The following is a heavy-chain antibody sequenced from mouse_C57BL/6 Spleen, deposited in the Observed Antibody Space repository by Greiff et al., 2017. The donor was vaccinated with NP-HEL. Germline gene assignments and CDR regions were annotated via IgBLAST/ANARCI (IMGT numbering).Heavy chain of an antibody. Sequence: VQLQQSGAELMKPGASVKLSCKATGYTFTGYWIEWVKQRPGHGLEWIGEILPGSGSTNYNEKFKGKATFIADTSSNKPYMQLRSLTTEDSAIYYCARGELRSAWFAYWGQGTLVTVSA. CDR3: ARGELRSAWFAY. V-gene: IGHV1-9*01. CDR1: GYTFTGYW. D-gene: IGHD1-1*01. J-gene: IGHJ3*01. CDR2: ILPGSGST.